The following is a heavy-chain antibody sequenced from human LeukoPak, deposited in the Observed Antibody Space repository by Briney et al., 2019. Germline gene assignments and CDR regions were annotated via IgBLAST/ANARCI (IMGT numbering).Heavy chain of an antibody. Sequence: GASVKVSCKASGYTFTSYDINWVRQATGQGLEWMGWMNPNSGNTGYAQKFQGRVTMTRNTSISTAYMELSSLRSEDTSVYYCARGRSGRATIFGVVISAYGSGSYRFDYWGQGTLVTVPS. CDR2: MNPNSGNT. CDR1: GYTFTSYD. J-gene: IGHJ4*02. V-gene: IGHV1-8*01. D-gene: IGHD3-3*01. CDR3: ARGRSGRATIFGVVISAYGSGSYRFDY.